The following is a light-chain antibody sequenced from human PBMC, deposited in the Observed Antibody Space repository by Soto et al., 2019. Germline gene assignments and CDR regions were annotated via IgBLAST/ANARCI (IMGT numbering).Light chain of an antibody. V-gene: IGKV1-5*01. J-gene: IGKJ2*01. CDR1: QSIQTW. CDR3: QQYESYPYT. CDR2: DAS. Sequence: DIQMTQSPSTLSASVGDRVTISCRASQSIQTWLAWYQQRPGKAPNLLIFDASDLASGVSSRFSGSGSGAEFTLTISSLQADDFATYYCQQYESYPYTFGRGTRQEIK.